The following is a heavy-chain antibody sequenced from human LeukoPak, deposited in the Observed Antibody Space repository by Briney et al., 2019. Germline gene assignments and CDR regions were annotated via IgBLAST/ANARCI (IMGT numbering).Heavy chain of an antibody. V-gene: IGHV3-48*03. J-gene: IGHJ4*02. Sequence: PGGSLRLSCAASGFTFSSYEMNWVRQAPGKGLEWVSYISSSGSTIYYADSVKGRFTISRDNAKNSLYLQMNSLRAEDTAVYYCARGQFEWELLVPELDYWGQGTLVTVSS. CDR1: GFTFSSYE. CDR2: ISSSGSTI. CDR3: ARGQFEWELLVPELDY. D-gene: IGHD1-26*01.